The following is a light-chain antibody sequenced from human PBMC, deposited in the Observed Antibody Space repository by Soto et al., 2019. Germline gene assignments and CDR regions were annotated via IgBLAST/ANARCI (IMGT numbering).Light chain of an antibody. V-gene: IGKV1-13*02. CDR3: QQFNSYLIT. J-gene: IGKJ5*01. Sequence: AIQVTQSPSSLSASVGDRVTITCRASQGISSALAWYQQKPWKAPKLLIYDPSSLESGVPSRFRGSGSGTDFTLTISSLQPEDFAIYYCQQFNSYLITLGQGTRLEIK. CDR2: DPS. CDR1: QGISSA.